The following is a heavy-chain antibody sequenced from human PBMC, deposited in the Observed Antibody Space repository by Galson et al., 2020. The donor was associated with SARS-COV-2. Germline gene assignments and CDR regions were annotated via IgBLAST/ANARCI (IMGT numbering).Heavy chain of an antibody. D-gene: IGHD1-26*01. CDR1: GGSFSGYY. V-gene: IGHV4-34*01. CDR2: INHSGST. J-gene: IGHJ6*02. Sequence: SETLSLTCAVYGGSFSGYYWSWIRQPPGKGLEWIGEINHSGSTNYNPSLKSRVTIPVDTSKNQFSLKLSSVTAADTAVYYCARDYPEYGMDVWGQGTTVTVSS. CDR3: ARDYPEYGMDV.